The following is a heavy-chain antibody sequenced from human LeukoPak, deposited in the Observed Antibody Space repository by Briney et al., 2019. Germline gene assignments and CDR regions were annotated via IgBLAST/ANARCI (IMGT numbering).Heavy chain of an antibody. CDR3: ARDFWSGSNWFDP. D-gene: IGHD3-3*01. J-gene: IGHJ5*02. CDR2: ISSSSSYI. V-gene: IGHV3-21*01. Sequence: GGSLRLSCAASGFTFSSYSMNWVRQAPGKGLEWVSSISSSSSYIYYADSVKGRFTISRDNAKNSLYLQMNGLRAEDTAVYYCARDFWSGSNWFDPWGQGTLVTVSS. CDR1: GFTFSSYS.